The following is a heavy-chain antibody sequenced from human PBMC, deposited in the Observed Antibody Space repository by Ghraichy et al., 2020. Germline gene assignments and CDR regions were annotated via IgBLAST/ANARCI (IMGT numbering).Heavy chain of an antibody. J-gene: IGHJ4*02. CDR3: ARLQAYYFDY. CDR1: GGSISSSSYY. V-gene: IGHV4-39*01. D-gene: IGHD1-1*01. Sequence: SQTHSLTCTVSGGSISSSSYYWGWIRQPPGKGLEWIGSIYYSGSTYYNPSLKSRVTISVDTSKNQFSLKLSSVTAADTAVYYCARLQAYYFDYWGQGTLVTVSS. CDR2: IYYSGST.